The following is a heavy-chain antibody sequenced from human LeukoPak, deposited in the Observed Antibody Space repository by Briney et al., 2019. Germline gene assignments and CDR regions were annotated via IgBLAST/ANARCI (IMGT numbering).Heavy chain of an antibody. D-gene: IGHD1-14*01. J-gene: IGHJ3*02. CDR1: GGSISSSSYY. CDR2: IYYSGST. Sequence: PSETLSLTCTVSGGSISSSSYYWGWIRQPPGKGLEWIGSIYYSGSTYYNPSLKSRVTISVDTSKNQFSLKLSSVTAADTAVYYCARADHRLYNAFDIWGQGTMVTVSS. CDR3: ARADHRLYNAFDI. V-gene: IGHV4-39*07.